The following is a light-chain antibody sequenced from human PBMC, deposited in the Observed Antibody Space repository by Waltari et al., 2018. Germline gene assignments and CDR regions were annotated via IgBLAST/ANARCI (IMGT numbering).Light chain of an antibody. CDR1: QSVSSY. CDR2: DAS. Sequence: VLTQSPATLSLSPGARATLSCRASQSVSSYLAWYQQKPGQAPRLLIYDASNRATGIPARFSGSGSGTDFTLTISSLEPEDFAVYYCQQRSNWPMYTFGQGTKLEIK. CDR3: QQRSNWPMYT. V-gene: IGKV3-11*01. J-gene: IGKJ2*01.